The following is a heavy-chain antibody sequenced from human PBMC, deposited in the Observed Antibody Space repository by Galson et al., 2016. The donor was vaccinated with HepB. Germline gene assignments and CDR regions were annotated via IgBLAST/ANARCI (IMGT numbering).Heavy chain of an antibody. CDR1: GFSFSTHS. J-gene: IGHJ4*02. CDR3: AREPHDFGDYGVDY. CDR2: ISSSSSYI. D-gene: IGHD4-17*01. Sequence: SLRLSCAASGFSFSTHSMDWVRQAPGKGLEWVSYISSSSSYISYADSVKGRFTISRDNAKNSLYLQLNSLRAEDTAVYYCAREPHDFGDYGVDYWVQGTLVTVSS. V-gene: IGHV3-21*01.